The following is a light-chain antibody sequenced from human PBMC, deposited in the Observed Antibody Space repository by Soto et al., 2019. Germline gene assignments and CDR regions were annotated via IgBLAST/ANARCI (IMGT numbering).Light chain of an antibody. CDR1: QSITTN. V-gene: IGKV3D-15*01. J-gene: IGKJ2*01. CDR3: QQYFNWLYT. CDR2: GAS. Sequence: EIVMTQSPGTLSASPGERATLSCRASQSITTNLAWYQQKPGQAPRLLIYGASTRATGIPARFSGSGSGTEVTLTISSLQSDDFAVYHCQQYFNWLYTFAQGTRLEIK.